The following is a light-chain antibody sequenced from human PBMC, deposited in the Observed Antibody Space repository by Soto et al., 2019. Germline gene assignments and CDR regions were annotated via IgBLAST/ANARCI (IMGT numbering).Light chain of an antibody. V-gene: IGKV3-15*01. J-gene: IGKJ1*01. CDR2: GAS. CDR1: QSVSSN. Sequence: IVLTQSPATLSVSPGERATLSCRASQSVSSNLAWYQQKPGQAPRLLIYGASTRATGIPARFSGSGSGTEFTLTISSLQSEDFAVYYCQQYNNWLGTFGQGTKVDI. CDR3: QQYNNWLGT.